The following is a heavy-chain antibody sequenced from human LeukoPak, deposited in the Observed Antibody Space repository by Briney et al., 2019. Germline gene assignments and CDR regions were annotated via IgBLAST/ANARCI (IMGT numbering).Heavy chain of an antibody. J-gene: IGHJ4*02. CDR1: GGSISSSAYH. CDR3: ARRRARGCYYDGGYFDY. Sequence: SETLSLTCTVSGGSISSSAYHWGWIRQPPGKGLEWIGSIHIGGSTYYNPSFKSRVTISVDTSKNQFSLKLSSVTAADTAVYYCARRRARGCYYDGGYFDYWGQGTLVTVSS. CDR2: IHIGGST. V-gene: IGHV4-39*07. D-gene: IGHD3-3*01.